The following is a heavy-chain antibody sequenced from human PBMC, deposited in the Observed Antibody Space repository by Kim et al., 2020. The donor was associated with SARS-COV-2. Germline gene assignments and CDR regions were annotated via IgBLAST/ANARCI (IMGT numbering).Heavy chain of an antibody. D-gene: IGHD7-27*01. V-gene: IGHV1-18*04. J-gene: IGHJ4*02. CDR1: GYSFTSYG. CDR2: ITVYNGET. Sequence: ASVKVSCKASGYSFTSYGISWVRQAPGQGLEWMGWITVYNGETSYVQKLQGRVTMTTDTSTSTAYMELRSLRSDDTAVYYCARGKVTGEGGRGFFEYWGQGTLVTVSS. CDR3: ARGKVTGEGGRGFFEY.